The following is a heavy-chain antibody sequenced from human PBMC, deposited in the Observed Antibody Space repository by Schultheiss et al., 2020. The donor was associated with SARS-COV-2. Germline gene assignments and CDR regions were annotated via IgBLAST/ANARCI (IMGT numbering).Heavy chain of an antibody. J-gene: IGHJ4*02. CDR3: ARGWGYSEY. CDR2: IYYSGSS. V-gene: IGHV4-61*05. CDR1: GGSISSSSYY. Sequence: SETLSLTCTVSGGSISSSSYYWGWIRQPPGKGLEWIGYIYYSGSSNYNPSLKSRVTISVDTSKNQFSLKLSSVTAADTAVYYCARGWGYSEYWGLGTLVTVSS. D-gene: IGHD1-26*01.